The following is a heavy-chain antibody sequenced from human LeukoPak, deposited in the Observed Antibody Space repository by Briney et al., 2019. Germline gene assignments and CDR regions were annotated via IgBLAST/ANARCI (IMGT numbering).Heavy chain of an antibody. D-gene: IGHD2-15*01. J-gene: IGHJ4*02. CDR3: ARGGSGNFDY. V-gene: IGHV3-21*01. CDR2: ISSSSSYI. Sequence: GGSLRLSCAASGFTFSSYSMNWVRQAPGKGLEWVSSISSSSSYIYYADSVKGRFTIFRDNAKNSLYLQMNSLRAEDTAVYYCARGGSGNFDYWGQGTLVTVSS. CDR1: GFTFSSYS.